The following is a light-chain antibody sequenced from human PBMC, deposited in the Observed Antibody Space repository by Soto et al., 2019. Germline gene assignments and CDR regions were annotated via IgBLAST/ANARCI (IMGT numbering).Light chain of an antibody. CDR1: TGAVTSGHY. CDR3: LLSYIDSRPVV. V-gene: IGLV7-46*01. CDR2: DTS. Sequence: QTVVTQEPSLTVSPGGTVTLTCGSSTGAVTSGHYPYWFQQKPGQAPRTLIYDTSNKHSWTPARFSGSLLGGKAALTLSGAQPEDEAEYYCLLSYIDSRPVVFGGGTKVTVL. J-gene: IGLJ2*01.